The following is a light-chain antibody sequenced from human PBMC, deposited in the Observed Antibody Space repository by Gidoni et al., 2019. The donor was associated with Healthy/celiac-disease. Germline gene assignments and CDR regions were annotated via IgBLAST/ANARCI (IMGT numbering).Light chain of an antibody. CDR2: KAS. CDR1: QSISSW. Sequence: DIQMTQSPSTLSASVGDRVTITCRASQSISSWLAWYQQKPGKAPKLLIDKASSLESGVPSRFSGSGSGTEFTLTISSLQPDDFATDYCQQYNSYPLGFGGXTKVEIK. V-gene: IGKV1-5*03. J-gene: IGKJ4*01. CDR3: QQYNSYPLG.